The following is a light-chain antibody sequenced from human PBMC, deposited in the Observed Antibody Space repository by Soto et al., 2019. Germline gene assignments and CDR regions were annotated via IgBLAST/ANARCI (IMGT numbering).Light chain of an antibody. CDR3: QQYNSYSGT. J-gene: IGKJ1*01. CDR1: QSISSW. Sequence: DIPMTQSPSTLSASVGDRVTITCRASQSISSWLAWYQQKPGKAPKLLIYKASSLESGVPSRFSGSGSGTEFTLTISSLQPDDFATYYCQQYNSYSGTFDQGTKVEIK. CDR2: KAS. V-gene: IGKV1-5*03.